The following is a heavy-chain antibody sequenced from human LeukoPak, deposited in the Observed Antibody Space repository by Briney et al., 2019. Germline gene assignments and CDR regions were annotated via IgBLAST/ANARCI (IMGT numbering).Heavy chain of an antibody. V-gene: IGHV3-21*01. CDR3: ARGLQYNDAFDI. CDR2: ISIAGTRI. Sequence: RSGGSLRLSCAASGFTFSSYNMNWVRQAPGKGLEWVSTISIAGTRILYADSVKGRFTISRDNAKNSLYLQMNSLRVEDTAVYYCARGLQYNDAFDIWGQGTMVTVSS. D-gene: IGHD1-1*01. CDR1: GFTFSSYN. J-gene: IGHJ3*02.